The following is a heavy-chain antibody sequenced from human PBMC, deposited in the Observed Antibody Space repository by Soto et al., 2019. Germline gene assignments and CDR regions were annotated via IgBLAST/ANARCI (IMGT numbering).Heavy chain of an antibody. CDR3: ASQHYYDSKGTKFDY. D-gene: IGHD3-22*01. V-gene: IGHV4-61*08. CDR2: IYHSGST. CDR1: DGSSGGGGGS. J-gene: IGHJ4*02. Sequence: SETKCHTCTVADGSSGGGGGSWSWIRQPPGKGLGWIGYIYHSGSTNYNPTLKSRVTISVDTSKNQFSLKLSSVTAADTAVYYCASQHYYDSKGTKFDYWGQGTLVTVSS.